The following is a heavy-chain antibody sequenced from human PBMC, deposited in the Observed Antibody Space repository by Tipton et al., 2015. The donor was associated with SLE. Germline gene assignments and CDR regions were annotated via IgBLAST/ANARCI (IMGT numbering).Heavy chain of an antibody. J-gene: IGHJ3*02. CDR3: ARPSILGGSGAFDI. CDR1: GGSVSSGSYY. D-gene: IGHD3-16*01. V-gene: IGHV4-61*01. CDR2: IYYSGST. Sequence: TLSLTCTVSGGSVSSGSYYWSWIRQPPGKGLEWIGYIYYSGSTNYNPSLKSRVTISVDKSKNQFSLKLSSVTAADTAVYYCARPSILGGSGAFDIWGQGTMVTVSS.